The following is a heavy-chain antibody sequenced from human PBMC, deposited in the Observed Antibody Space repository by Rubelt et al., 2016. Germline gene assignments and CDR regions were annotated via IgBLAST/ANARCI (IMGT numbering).Heavy chain of an antibody. Sequence: QLQLQESGPGLVKPSETLSLTCSVSDRSITSDHYWGWIRQAPGKGLEWLGSVHHSGHTYKNPFLYSRLTVSVDTSQSQFSLKVRSVTAADTAVYYCASYRRFGRFDPWGQGTLVTVSS. V-gene: IGHV4-38-2*02. CDR3: ASYRRFGRFDP. D-gene: IGHD3-16*01. CDR1: DRSITSDHY. CDR2: VHHSGHT. J-gene: IGHJ5*02.